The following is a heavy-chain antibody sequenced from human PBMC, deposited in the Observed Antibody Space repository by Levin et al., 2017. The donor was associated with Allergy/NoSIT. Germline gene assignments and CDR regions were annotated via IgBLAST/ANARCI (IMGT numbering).Heavy chain of an antibody. V-gene: IGHV3-48*04. Sequence: WGSLRLSCAASGFTFSSYSMNWVRQAPGEGLEWVSYISNSGSTTYYADSVKGRFTISRDNAKNSLYLQMNSLRAEDTAVYYCASPIGYCSGGSCYSIYYYYGMDVWGQGTTVTVSS. J-gene: IGHJ6*02. D-gene: IGHD2-15*01. CDR2: ISNSGSTT. CDR3: ASPIGYCSGGSCYSIYYYYGMDV. CDR1: GFTFSSYS.